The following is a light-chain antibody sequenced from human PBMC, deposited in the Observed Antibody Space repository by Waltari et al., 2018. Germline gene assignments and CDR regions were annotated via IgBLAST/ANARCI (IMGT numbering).Light chain of an antibody. J-gene: IGLJ2*01. CDR3: NSFAGSDTVV. CDR1: SGDIGAYNS. Sequence: QSALTQPPSASGSPGQSVTISCTGTSGDIGAYNSVNWYRQHPGKVPNLMIYDVNRRPSGVPDRFSGAKSGNTASLTVSGLQPEDEAVYYCNSFAGSDTVVFGGGTTLTVL. V-gene: IGLV2-8*01. CDR2: DVN.